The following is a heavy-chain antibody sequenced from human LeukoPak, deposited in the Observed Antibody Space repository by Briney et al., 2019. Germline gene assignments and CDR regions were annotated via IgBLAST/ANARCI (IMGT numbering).Heavy chain of an antibody. CDR3: ARTYDFGRGPPGDAFDN. Sequence: GGSLRLSCAASGFTFTIFGFNWVRQAPGKVPEWVSYIDARSGITYYADSVQGRFTISRDNAQESVFLRMNSLRADDTAVYYCARTYDFGRGPPGDAFDNWGPGTLVTVSS. J-gene: IGHJ3*02. CDR2: IDARSGIT. D-gene: IGHD3-3*01. V-gene: IGHV3-48*01. CDR1: GFTFTIFG.